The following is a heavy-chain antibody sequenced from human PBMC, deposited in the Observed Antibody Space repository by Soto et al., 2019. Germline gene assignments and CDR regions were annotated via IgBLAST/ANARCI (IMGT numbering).Heavy chain of an antibody. Sequence: EVQLVESGGGLLQPGGSLRLSCAVSGSTFSNDWMHWVRQAPGKGLVWVSHINSDGSSTNYADFGKGRFTIARDTAKNTVYLQMNSLRAEDTAVYYCARDRSYSLDVWGQGTTVTVSS. V-gene: IGHV3-74*01. CDR3: ARDRSYSLDV. CDR1: GSTFSNDW. CDR2: INSDGSST. J-gene: IGHJ6*02.